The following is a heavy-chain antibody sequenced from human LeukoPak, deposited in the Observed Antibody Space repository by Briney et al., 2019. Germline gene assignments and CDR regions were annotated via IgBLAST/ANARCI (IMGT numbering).Heavy chain of an antibody. J-gene: IGHJ6*03. Sequence: SETLSLTCTVSGGSLSSYYWSWIRQPAGKGLEWIGRIYTSGSTNYNPSLKSRVTMSVDTSKNQFSLKLSSVTAADTAVYYCAREEGDFWSGFPKYYYYYMDVWGKGTTVTVSS. CDR2: IYTSGST. D-gene: IGHD3-3*01. CDR1: GGSLSSYY. V-gene: IGHV4-4*07. CDR3: AREEGDFWSGFPKYYYYYMDV.